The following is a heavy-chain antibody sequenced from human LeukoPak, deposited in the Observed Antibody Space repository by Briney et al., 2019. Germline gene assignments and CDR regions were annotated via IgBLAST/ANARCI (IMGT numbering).Heavy chain of an antibody. D-gene: IGHD3-3*01. J-gene: IGHJ6*03. CDR2: ISAYNGNT. CDR3: ARATGEFGVVIDGVYYYYYMDV. V-gene: IGHV1-18*01. Sequence: ASVKVSCKASGYTFTSYGINWVRQAPGQGLEWMGWISAYNGNTNYAQKLQGRVTMTTDTSTSTAYMELRSLRSDDTAVYYCARATGEFGVVIDGVYYYYYMDVWGKGTTVTVSS. CDR1: GYTFTSYG.